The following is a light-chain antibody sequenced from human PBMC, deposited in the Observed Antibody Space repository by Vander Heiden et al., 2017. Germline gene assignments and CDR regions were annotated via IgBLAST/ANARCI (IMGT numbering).Light chain of an antibody. CDR2: AAS. CDR1: QSISSY. V-gene: IGKV1-39*01. J-gene: IGKJ2*01. CDR3: QQSYSTPYT. Sequence: DMQMTQSPPSLSASVGDRVTITCRASQSISSYLNLYQQKPGKAPKLLIYAASSLQSGVPSRFSGSVSGTDFTLTISSLQPEDFATYYCQQSYSTPYTFGQGTTLEIK.